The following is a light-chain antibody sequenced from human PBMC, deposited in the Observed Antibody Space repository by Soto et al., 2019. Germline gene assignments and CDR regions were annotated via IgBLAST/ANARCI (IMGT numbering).Light chain of an antibody. V-gene: IGKV3-20*01. Sequence: ETVLTQSPGTLSLSPWERATLSCRASQSVSNNYLAWYQQEPGQAPRLLIYGASSRATGIPDRFSGSGSGTDFTLTISRLEPEDSAVYYCHQYGSSRTFGQGIKVDIK. CDR2: GAS. CDR3: HQYGSSRT. CDR1: QSVSNNY. J-gene: IGKJ1*01.